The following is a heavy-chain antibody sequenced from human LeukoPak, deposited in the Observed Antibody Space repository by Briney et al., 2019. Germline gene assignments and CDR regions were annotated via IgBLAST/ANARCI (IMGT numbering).Heavy chain of an antibody. CDR2: INHSGST. Sequence: SETLSLTCAVYGGSFSGYYWSWIRQPPGKGLEWIGEINHSGSTNYNPSLKSRGTISVDTSKNQFSLKLSSVTAADTAVYYCARGLGYDFWSYNVYYFDYWGQGTLVTVSS. V-gene: IGHV4-34*01. CDR3: ARGLGYDFWSYNVYYFDY. D-gene: IGHD3-3*01. CDR1: GGSFSGYY. J-gene: IGHJ4*02.